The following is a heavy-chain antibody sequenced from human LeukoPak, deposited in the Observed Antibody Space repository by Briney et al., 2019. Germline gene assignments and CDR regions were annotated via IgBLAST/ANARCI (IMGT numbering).Heavy chain of an antibody. J-gene: IGHJ5*02. CDR1: GGSISSSSYY. CDR2: IYYSGST. CDR3: AREGSSTWFEPNSWFDP. V-gene: IGHV4-39*07. D-gene: IGHD3-10*01. Sequence: SETLSLTCTVSGGSISSSSYYWGWIRQPPGKGLEWIGSIYYSGSTYYNPSLKSRVTISVDTSKNQFSLKLSSVTAADTAVYYCAREGSSTWFEPNSWFDPWGQGTLVTVSS.